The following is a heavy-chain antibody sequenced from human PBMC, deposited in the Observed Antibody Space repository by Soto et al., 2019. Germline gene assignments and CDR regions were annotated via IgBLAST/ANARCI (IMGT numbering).Heavy chain of an antibody. D-gene: IGHD2-15*01. Sequence: SEILSLTCTVSGGSISSGGYYWSWIRQHPGKGLEWIGYIYYSGSTYYNPSLKSRVTISVDTSKNQFSLKLSSVTAADTAVYYCARAVVVVSNWFDPWGQGTLVTVSS. CDR1: GGSISSGGYY. CDR3: ARAVVVVSNWFDP. CDR2: IYYSGST. V-gene: IGHV4-31*03. J-gene: IGHJ5*02.